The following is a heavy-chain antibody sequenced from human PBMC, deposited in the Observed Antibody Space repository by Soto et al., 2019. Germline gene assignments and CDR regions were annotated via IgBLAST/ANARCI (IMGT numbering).Heavy chain of an antibody. CDR1: GYSISSGYY. V-gene: IGHV4-38-2*02. D-gene: IGHD5-12*01. CDR3: AREVEMATIPNWFDP. Sequence: SETLSLTCAVSGYSISSGYYWGWIRQPPGKGLEWIGSIYHSGSTYYNPSLKSRVTISVDTSKNQFSLKLSSVTAADTAVYYCAREVEMATIPNWFDPWGRGTLVTVSS. J-gene: IGHJ5*02. CDR2: IYHSGST.